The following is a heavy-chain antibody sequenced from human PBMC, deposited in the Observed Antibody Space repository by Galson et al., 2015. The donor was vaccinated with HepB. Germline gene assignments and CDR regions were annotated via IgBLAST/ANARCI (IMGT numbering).Heavy chain of an antibody. D-gene: IGHD5-18*01. V-gene: IGHV3-23*01. CDR1: GFTFSTYA. CDR3: AKVERGYSHRRSFRGHFDY. Sequence: SLRLSCAASGFTFSTYAMSWVRQAPGKGLEWVSGISGSGGSTSYADSVKGRFTISRDNSKNTLYLQMDSLRAEDTAVYYCAKVERGYSHRRSFRGHFDYWGQGTLVTVSS. J-gene: IGHJ4*02. CDR2: ISGSGGST.